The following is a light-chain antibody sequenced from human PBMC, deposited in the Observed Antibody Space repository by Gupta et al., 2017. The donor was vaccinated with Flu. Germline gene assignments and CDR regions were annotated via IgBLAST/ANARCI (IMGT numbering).Light chain of an antibody. Sequence: SITISCTGTRDDIGDYKYVSWYQQYPDKAHILIFYEVTNRPARVTSRFSASKSGNTASLTISGLQAEDEGYYFCTSYATTDTLVFGSGTTLTVL. CDR1: RDDIGDYKY. CDR2: EVT. J-gene: IGLJ1*01. V-gene: IGLV2-14*01. CDR3: TSYATTDTLV.